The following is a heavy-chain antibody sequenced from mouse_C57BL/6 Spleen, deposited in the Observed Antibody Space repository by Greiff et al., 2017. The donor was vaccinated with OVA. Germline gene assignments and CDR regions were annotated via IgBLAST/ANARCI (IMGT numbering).Heavy chain of an antibody. D-gene: IGHD4-1*01. J-gene: IGHJ2*01. CDR1: GYTFPGSW. Sequence: QVQLKESGAELANPGASVKLSCKASGYTFPGSWLHGVKQRPGRGLEWIGYITPSGGYTKYNQKFKDKATLTADKSSSTAYMQLSSLTYEDSAVYYCFINWDGDYWGQGTTLTVSS. V-gene: IGHV1-7*01. CDR2: ITPSGGYT. CDR3: FINWDGDY.